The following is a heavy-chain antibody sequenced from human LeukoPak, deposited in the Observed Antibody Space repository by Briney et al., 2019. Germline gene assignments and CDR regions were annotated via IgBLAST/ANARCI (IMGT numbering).Heavy chain of an antibody. Sequence: GRSLRLSCAASGFTFSSYGMHWVRQAPGKGLEWVAVISYDGSNKYYADSVKGRFTISRDNSKNTLYLQMNSLRAEDTAVYYCAKVLDSSWYLRYYGMDVWGQGTTVTVSS. CDR1: GFTFSSYG. J-gene: IGHJ6*02. CDR2: ISYDGSNK. V-gene: IGHV3-30*18. D-gene: IGHD6-13*01. CDR3: AKVLDSSWYLRYYGMDV.